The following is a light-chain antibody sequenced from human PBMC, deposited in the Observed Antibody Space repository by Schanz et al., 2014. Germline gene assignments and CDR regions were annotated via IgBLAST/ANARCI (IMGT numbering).Light chain of an antibody. CDR1: TSNIGTGYH. CDR2: GDS. Sequence: QSVLTQPPSVSGAPGQRVTISCTGSTSNIGTGYHVHWYQHFPGTAPKLLIFGDSNRPSGVPDRFSGSKSGTSASLAITGLQAEDEADYYCQSFESGWGVFGGGTKLTVL. V-gene: IGLV1-40*01. CDR3: QSFESGWGV. J-gene: IGLJ3*02.